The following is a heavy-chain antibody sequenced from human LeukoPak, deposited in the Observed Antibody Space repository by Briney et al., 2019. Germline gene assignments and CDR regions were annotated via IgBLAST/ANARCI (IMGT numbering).Heavy chain of an antibody. CDR2: IIPIFGTA. Sequence: SVKVSCKASGGTFSSYAISWVRQAPGQGLEWMGGIIPIFGTANYAQKFQGRVTITADESTSTAYMELSSLRSEDTAVYYCARSGTDYCGGDCYSDYWGQGTLVTVSS. CDR1: GGTFSSYA. D-gene: IGHD2-21*02. V-gene: IGHV1-69*13. J-gene: IGHJ4*02. CDR3: ARSGTDYCGGDCYSDY.